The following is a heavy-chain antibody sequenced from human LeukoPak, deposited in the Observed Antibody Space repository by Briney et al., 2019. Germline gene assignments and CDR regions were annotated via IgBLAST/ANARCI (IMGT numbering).Heavy chain of an antibody. CDR3: TRVGYGSGSSPNYYCYGMDV. J-gene: IGHJ6*02. V-gene: IGHV3-21*01. CDR1: GFTLSDYS. D-gene: IGHD3-10*01. Sequence: GGSLRLSCAASGFTLSDYSMNWVRQAPGKGLEWVSSISSSSGYIFYADSVKGRFTISRDNAKNSLYLQMNSLRAEDTAVYYCTRVGYGSGSSPNYYCYGMDVWGQGTTVTVSS. CDR2: ISSSSGYI.